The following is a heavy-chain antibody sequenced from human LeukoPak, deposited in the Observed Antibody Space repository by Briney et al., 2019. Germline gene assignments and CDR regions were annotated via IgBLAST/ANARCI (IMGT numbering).Heavy chain of an antibody. CDR3: ARIGISARGTNFHH. J-gene: IGHJ1*01. Sequence: EASVKVSCKTSGYSFIDYYIHWVPQAPGQGLEWMGWINSNSADTNYAQNFQGRVTMTRDTSISTAYMELSRLRSDDTALYYCARIGISARGTNFHHWGQGTLVTVSS. D-gene: IGHD6-13*01. V-gene: IGHV1-2*03. CDR2: INSNSADT. CDR1: GYSFIDYY.